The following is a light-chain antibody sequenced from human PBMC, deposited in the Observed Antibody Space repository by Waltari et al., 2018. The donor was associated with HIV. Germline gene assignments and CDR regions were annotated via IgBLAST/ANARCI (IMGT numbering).Light chain of an antibody. J-gene: IGKJ4*02. V-gene: IGKV3-11*01. Sequence: ELVLTHSPATLSLSPGERATLSCRSRQSVSSYLAWYHQKPGQAPRLLIYDASNRATGIPARFSGSGSGTDFTLTISSQEPEDVAVYYCQQRSNWPLTFGGGTKVEIK. CDR3: QQRSNWPLT. CDR1: QSVSSY. CDR2: DAS.